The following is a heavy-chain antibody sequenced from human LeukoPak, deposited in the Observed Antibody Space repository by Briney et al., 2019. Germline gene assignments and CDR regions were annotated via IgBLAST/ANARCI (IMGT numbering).Heavy chain of an antibody. CDR1: GFTFTTYW. D-gene: IGHD3-22*01. V-gene: IGHV3-7*01. CDR2: IKQDGTER. J-gene: IGHJ4*02. CDR3: ARGHYYDSSGYWCPFDY. Sequence: GGSLRLSCAASGFTFTTYWMSWVRQAPGKGLEWVANIKQDGTERYYVDSVKGRFTISRDNAKNSLYLHMNSLRAEDTAVYYCARGHYYDSSGYWCPFDYWGQGTLVTVSS.